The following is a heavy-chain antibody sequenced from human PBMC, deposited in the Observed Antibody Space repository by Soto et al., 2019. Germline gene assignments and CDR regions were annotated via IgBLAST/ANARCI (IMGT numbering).Heavy chain of an antibody. CDR1: GFTFSSYG. V-gene: IGHV3-33*01. CDR2: IWYDGSNK. D-gene: IGHD3-9*01. CDR3: AREVRLRYFDWFQGGDAFDI. J-gene: IGHJ3*02. Sequence: QVQLVESGGGVVQPGRSLRLSCAASGFTFSSYGMHWVRQAPGKGLEWVAVIWYDGSNKYYADSVKGRFTISRDNSKNTLYLQMNSLRAEDTAVYYCAREVRLRYFDWFQGGDAFDIWGQGTMVTVSS.